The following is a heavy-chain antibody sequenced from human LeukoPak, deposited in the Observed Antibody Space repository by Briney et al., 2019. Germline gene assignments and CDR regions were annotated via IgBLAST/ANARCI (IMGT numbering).Heavy chain of an antibody. CDR1: GFTFSSYA. V-gene: IGHV3-21*01. CDR3: ARVGPSGSYDY. Sequence: GGSLRLSCAASGFTFSSYAMSWVRQAPGKGLEWVSSISSSSSYIYYADSVKGRFTISGDNAKNSLYLQMNSLRAEDTAVYYCARVGPSGSYDYWGQGTLVTVSS. J-gene: IGHJ4*02. D-gene: IGHD1-26*01. CDR2: ISSSSSYI.